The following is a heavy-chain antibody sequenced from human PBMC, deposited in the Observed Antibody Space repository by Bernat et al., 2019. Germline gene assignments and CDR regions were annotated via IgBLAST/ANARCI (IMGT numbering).Heavy chain of an antibody. V-gene: IGHV1-69*01. D-gene: IGHD4-17*01. CDR2: IIPIFGTA. J-gene: IGHJ6*03. CDR3: ARSLGLRSLYYYYYMDV. CDR1: GGTFSSYA. Sequence: QVQLVQSGAEVKKPGSSVKVSCKASGGTFSSYAISWVRQAPGQGLEWMGGIIPIFGTANYAQKFQGRVTSTADESTSTAYMELSSLRSEDTAVYYCARSLGLRSLYYYYYMDVWGKGTTVTVSS.